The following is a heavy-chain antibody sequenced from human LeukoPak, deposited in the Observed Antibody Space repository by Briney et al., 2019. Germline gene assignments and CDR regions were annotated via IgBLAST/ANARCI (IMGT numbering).Heavy chain of an antibody. J-gene: IGHJ6*03. V-gene: IGHV3-21*01. CDR3: ARDVAGYCSGGSCYTYYYYYYMDV. CDR1: GFTFSSYS. CDR2: ITSSSSYI. D-gene: IGHD2-15*01. Sequence: GGSLRLSCAASGFTFSSYSMNWVRQAPGKGLEWVSSITSSSSYIYYADSVKCRFTISRDNAKNSLYLEMNSMRTEDTDVYYCARDVAGYCSGGSCYTYYYYYYMDVWGKGTTVTVSS.